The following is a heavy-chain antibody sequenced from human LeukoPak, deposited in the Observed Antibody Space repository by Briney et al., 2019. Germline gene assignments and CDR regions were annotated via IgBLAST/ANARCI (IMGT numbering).Heavy chain of an antibody. V-gene: IGHV4-59*11. CDR1: GGSISSNY. CDR3: VMTTGTTDDAFDI. J-gene: IGHJ3*02. Sequence: SETLSLTCSVSGGSISSNYWSWVRQPPGKGLEWIGYISYSGSTNSGKSTNYNPSLKSRVTVSVDTSKNQFSLKLSSVTAADTAVYYCVMTTGTTDDAFDIWGQGTMVTVSS. CDR2: ISYSGSTNSGKST. D-gene: IGHD1-1*01.